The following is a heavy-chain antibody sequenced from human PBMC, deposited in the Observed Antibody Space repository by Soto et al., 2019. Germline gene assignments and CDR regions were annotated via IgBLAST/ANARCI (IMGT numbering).Heavy chain of an antibody. CDR1: GFIFKHHA. D-gene: IGHD3-10*01. CDR2: ICDDGSHT. CDR3: ARDGQQRGPYSMDA. J-gene: IGHJ6*02. V-gene: IGHV3-33*01. Sequence: QVQLVESGGGVVQPGRSLRLSCAASGFIFKHHAMHWVRQAAGKGLEWVAQICDDGSHTYYTDSVKGRFTISRDNLKDMVYLQMESLRAADTAVYYCARDGQQRGPYSMDAWGQGTTVTVSS.